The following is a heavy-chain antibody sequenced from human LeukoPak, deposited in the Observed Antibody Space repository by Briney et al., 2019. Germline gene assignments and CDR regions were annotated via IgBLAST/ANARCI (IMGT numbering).Heavy chain of an antibody. CDR1: GFIFSTSA. J-gene: IGHJ4*02. Sequence: GRSLRLSCAASGFIFSTSAMHWVRQAPGKGLEWVAVISYDGSKKYYAESVKGRFTISRDNSKNTLYLQVNSLRAEDTAVYYCAKGWAGNGGFDYWGQGTLVTVSS. D-gene: IGHD4-23*01. CDR3: AKGWAGNGGFDY. CDR2: ISYDGSKK. V-gene: IGHV3-30*18.